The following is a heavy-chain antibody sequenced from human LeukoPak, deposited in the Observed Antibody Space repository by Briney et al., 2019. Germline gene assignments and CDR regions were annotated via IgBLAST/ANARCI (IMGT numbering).Heavy chain of an antibody. D-gene: IGHD3-3*01. J-gene: IGHJ6*03. CDR1: GLSLSSTG. CDR2: LRYDGINK. V-gene: IGHV3-30*02. CDR3: ARDLASITIFGPERYYMDV. Sequence: GGSLRLVCVASGLSLSSTGIHWVRQAPGKGLEWVAFLRYDGINKYYKDSVKGRFTISRDNSKNTLSLQMNSLRAEDTAVYYCARDLASITIFGPERYYMDVWGKGTTVTVSS.